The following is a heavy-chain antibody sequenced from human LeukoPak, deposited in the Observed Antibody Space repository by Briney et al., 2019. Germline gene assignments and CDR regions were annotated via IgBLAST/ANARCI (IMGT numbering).Heavy chain of an antibody. CDR2: ISGNGGST. CDR1: GFTFSSYA. V-gene: IGHV3-23*01. CDR3: AKHGGYYYDAFDI. D-gene: IGHD3-22*01. J-gene: IGHJ3*02. Sequence: GGSLRLSCAASGFTFSSYAMSWVRQAPGKGLEWVSAISGNGGSTYYADSVKGRFTISRDNSKNTLYLQMNSLRAEDTAVYYCAKHGGYYYDAFDIWGQGTMVTVSS.